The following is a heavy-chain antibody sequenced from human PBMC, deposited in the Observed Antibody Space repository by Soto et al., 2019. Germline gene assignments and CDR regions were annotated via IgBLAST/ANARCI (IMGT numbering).Heavy chain of an antibody. CDR3: AKDNRGYYCSITTCYYFDY. CDR1: GFTFSSYG. V-gene: IGHV3-30*18. Sequence: GGSLRLSCAASGFTFSSYGMHWVRQAPGKGLEWVAVISYDGSNKYYADSVKGRFTISRDISKNTLYLQMNSLRAEDTAVYYRAKDNRGYYCSITTCYYFDYWGQGTLVTVSS. CDR2: ISYDGSNK. J-gene: IGHJ4*02. D-gene: IGHD2-2*01.